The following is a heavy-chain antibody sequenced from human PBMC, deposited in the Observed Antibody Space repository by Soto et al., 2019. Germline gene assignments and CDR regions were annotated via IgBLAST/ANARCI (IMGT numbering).Heavy chain of an antibody. CDR2: IDPSDSQT. CDR3: ARQIYDSDTGPNFQYYFDS. D-gene: IGHD3-22*01. V-gene: IGHV5-10-1*01. Sequence: GESLKISCKGSGYSFAGYWITWVRQKPGKGLEWMGRIDPSDSQTYYSPSFRGHVTISATKSITTVFLQWSSLRASDTAMYYCARQIYDSDTGPNFQYYFDSWGQGTPITVSS. CDR1: GYSFAGYW. J-gene: IGHJ4*02.